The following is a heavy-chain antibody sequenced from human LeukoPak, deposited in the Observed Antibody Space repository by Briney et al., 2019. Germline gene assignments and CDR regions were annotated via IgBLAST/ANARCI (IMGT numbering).Heavy chain of an antibody. V-gene: IGHV1-18*01. CDR1: GYTFTSYG. CDR3: ARDRGVRGPSSGYSRRLDY. D-gene: IGHD3-22*01. J-gene: IGHJ4*02. Sequence: ASVKVSCKASGYTFTSYGISWVRQAPGQGLEWMGWISAYNGTTNYAQKLQGRVTMTTDTSTSTAYMELRSLRSDDTAVYYCARDRGVRGPSSGYSRRLDYWGQGTLVTVSS. CDR2: ISAYNGTT.